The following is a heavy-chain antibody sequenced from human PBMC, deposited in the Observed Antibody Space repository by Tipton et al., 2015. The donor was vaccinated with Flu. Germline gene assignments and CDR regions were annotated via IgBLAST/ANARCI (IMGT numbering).Heavy chain of an antibody. Sequence: GLVKPSETLSLTCTVSGGSISSYYWSWIRQPAGKGLEWIGRIYTSGSTNYNPSLKSRVTMSVDTSKNQFSLKLSSVTAADTAVYYCARDNPYDSSGYYFRPDAFDIWGQGTMVTVSS. CDR2: IYTSGST. J-gene: IGHJ3*02. D-gene: IGHD3-22*01. CDR1: GGSISSYY. CDR3: ARDNPYDSSGYYFRPDAFDI. V-gene: IGHV4-4*07.